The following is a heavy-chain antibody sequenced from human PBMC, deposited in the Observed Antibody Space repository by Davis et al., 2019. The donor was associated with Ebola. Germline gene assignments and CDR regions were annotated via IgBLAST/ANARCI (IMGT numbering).Heavy chain of an antibody. CDR2: IYYSGST. D-gene: IGHD1-26*01. Sequence: SQTLSLTCAVYGGSFSGYYWSWIRQPPGKGLEWIGYIYYSGSTNYNPSLKSRVTISVDTSKNQFSLKLSSVTGADTAVYYCARAMGATSPLAYWGQGTLVTVSS. CDR3: ARAMGATSPLAY. J-gene: IGHJ4*02. V-gene: IGHV4-59*01. CDR1: GGSFSGYY.